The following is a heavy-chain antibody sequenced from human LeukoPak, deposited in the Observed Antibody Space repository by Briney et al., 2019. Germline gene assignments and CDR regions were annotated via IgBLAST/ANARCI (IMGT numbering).Heavy chain of an antibody. D-gene: IGHD3-10*01. CDR1: GGSFSGYY. CDR3: ARSIWPYYYGSGTPSWFDP. J-gene: IGHJ5*02. V-gene: IGHV4-34*01. CDR2: INHSGST. Sequence: SETLSLTCAVYGGSFSGYYWSWIRQPPGKGLEWIGEINHSGSTNYNPSLKSRVTISVDTSKNQFSLKLSSVTAADTAVYYCARSIWPYYYGSGTPSWFDPWGQGTLVTVSS.